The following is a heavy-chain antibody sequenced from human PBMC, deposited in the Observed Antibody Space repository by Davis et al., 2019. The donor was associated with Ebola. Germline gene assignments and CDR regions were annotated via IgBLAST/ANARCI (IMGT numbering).Heavy chain of an antibody. Sequence: GESLKISCAASGFTFSSYSMNWVRQAPGKGLEWVSSISSSSSYIYYADSVKGRFTISRDNAKNSLYLQMNSLRAEDTAVYYCARRYCSGGSCPKWFDPWGQGTLVTVSS. D-gene: IGHD2-15*01. CDR2: ISSSSSYI. CDR3: ARRYCSGGSCPKWFDP. J-gene: IGHJ5*02. CDR1: GFTFSSYS. V-gene: IGHV3-21*01.